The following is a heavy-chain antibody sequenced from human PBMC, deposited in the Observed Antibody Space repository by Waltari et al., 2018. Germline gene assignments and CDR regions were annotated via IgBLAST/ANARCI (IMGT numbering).Heavy chain of an antibody. CDR3: VGWNDPINS. Sequence: EAQLVQSGGGLVQPGGSLTLPCGASGFPVSRFWMTWIRQDPGQGLQWVAHIGPDGSDKYYVDSVKGRFTISRDNAENSLLLQMSSLRVEDTALYYCVGWNDPINSWGQGTLVAVSS. J-gene: IGHJ4*02. D-gene: IGHD1-1*01. CDR2: IGPDGSDK. CDR1: GFPVSRFW. V-gene: IGHV3-7*01.